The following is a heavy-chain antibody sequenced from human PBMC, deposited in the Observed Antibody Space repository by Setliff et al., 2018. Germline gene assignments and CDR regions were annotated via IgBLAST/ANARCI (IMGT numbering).Heavy chain of an antibody. Sequence: SETLSLTCTVSGGSISSYYWSGIRQPPGKGLEWIGYIYYSGSTNYNPSLKSRVTISVDTSKNQFSLKVSSVTAADTAVYYCARAPPNRYSGSYEYFYMDVWGKGTTVTVSS. CDR3: ARAPPNRYSGSYEYFYMDV. D-gene: IGHD1-26*01. CDR2: IYYSGST. J-gene: IGHJ6*03. V-gene: IGHV4-59*08. CDR1: GGSISSYY.